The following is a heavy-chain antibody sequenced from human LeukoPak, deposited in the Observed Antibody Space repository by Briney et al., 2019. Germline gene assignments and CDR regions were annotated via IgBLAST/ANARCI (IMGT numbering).Heavy chain of an antibody. CDR3: ARGYCSSTSCYTDFDY. J-gene: IGHJ4*02. V-gene: IGHV1-2*04. D-gene: IGHD2-2*02. CDR1: GYTFTGCY. CDR2: INPNSGGT. Sequence: ASVKVSCKASGYTFTGCYMHWVRQAPGQGLEWMGWINPNSGGTNYAQKFQGWVTMTRDTSISTAYMELSRLRSDDTAVYYCARGYCSSTSCYTDFDYWGQGTLVTVSS.